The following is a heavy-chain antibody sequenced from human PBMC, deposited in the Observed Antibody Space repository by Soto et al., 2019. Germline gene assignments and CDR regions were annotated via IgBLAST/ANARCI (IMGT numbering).Heavy chain of an antibody. D-gene: IGHD3-10*01. CDR3: ARDPGVRGGGWFDP. V-gene: IGHV3-21*01. Sequence: EVQLVESGGGLVKTGGSLRLSCAASGFTFSSYSMNWVRQAPGKGLEWVSSISSSSSYIYYADSVKGRFTISRDNAKNSLYLQMNSLRAEDTAVYYCARDPGVRGGGWFDPWGQGTLVTVSS. CDR1: GFTFSSYS. CDR2: ISSSSSYI. J-gene: IGHJ5*02.